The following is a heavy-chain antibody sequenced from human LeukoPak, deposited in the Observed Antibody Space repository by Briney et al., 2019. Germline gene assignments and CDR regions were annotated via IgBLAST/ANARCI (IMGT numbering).Heavy chain of an antibody. V-gene: IGHV4-34*01. J-gene: IGHJ4*02. Sequence: SETLSLTCAVYGGSFSGYYWSWIRQPPGKGLEWIGEINHSGSTNYNPSLKSRVTISVDASKNQFSLKLSSVTAADTAVYYCARNIGSERDYFDYWGQGTLVTVSS. CDR2: INHSGST. CDR3: ARNIGSERDYFDY. D-gene: IGHD1-1*01. CDR1: GGSFSGYY.